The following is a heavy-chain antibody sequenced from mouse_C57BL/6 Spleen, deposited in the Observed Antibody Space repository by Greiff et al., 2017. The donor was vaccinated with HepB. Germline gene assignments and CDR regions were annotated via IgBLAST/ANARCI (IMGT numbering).Heavy chain of an antibody. CDR2: ISYDGSN. CDR3: AREGGPTDYAMDY. Sequence: EVKLQESGPGLVKPSQSLSLTCSVTGYSITSGYYWNWIRQFPGNKLEWMGYISYDGSNNYNPSLKNRISITRDTSKNQFFLKLNSVTTEDTATYYCAREGGPTDYAMDYWGQGTSVTVSS. D-gene: IGHD1-1*01. J-gene: IGHJ4*01. CDR1: GYSITSGYY. V-gene: IGHV3-6*01.